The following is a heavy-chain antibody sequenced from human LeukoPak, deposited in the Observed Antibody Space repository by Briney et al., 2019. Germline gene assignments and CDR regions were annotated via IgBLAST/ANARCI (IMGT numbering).Heavy chain of an antibody. CDR2: IYTSGST. J-gene: IGHJ3*02. D-gene: IGHD4/OR15-4a*01. Sequence: SETLSLTCTVSGGSISSYYWSWVRQPAGKGLEWIGRIYTSGSTNYNPSLKSRVTMSVDTSKNQFSLKLSSVTAADTAVYYCARGLTSSVAFDIWGQGTMVTVSS. CDR3: ARGLTSSVAFDI. V-gene: IGHV4-4*07. CDR1: GGSISSYY.